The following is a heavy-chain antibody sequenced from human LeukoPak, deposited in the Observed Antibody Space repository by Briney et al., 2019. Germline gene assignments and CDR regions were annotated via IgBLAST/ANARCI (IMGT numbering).Heavy chain of an antibody. V-gene: IGHV4-39*01. J-gene: IGHJ4*02. CDR3: ASLGYFFDY. CDR2: IYSNGGT. CDR1: GGSISSSTFY. Sequence: SETLSLTCTVSGGSISSSTFYWGWIRQAPGKGLEWIGSIYSNGGTYYNPSLKSRVTISVDTSKNQFSLRLSSVTAADTAVYYCASLGYFFDYWGQGTLVTVSS. D-gene: IGHD3-22*01.